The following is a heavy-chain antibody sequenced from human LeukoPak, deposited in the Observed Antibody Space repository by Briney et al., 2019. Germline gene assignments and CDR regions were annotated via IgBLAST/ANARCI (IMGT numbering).Heavy chain of an antibody. Sequence: SVKVSCKASGGTFSSYAISWVRQAPGQGLEWMGRIIPIFGTANYAQKFQGRVTITADESTSTAYMELSSLRSEDTAVYYCASPVVCSGGSCYPGHDAFDIWGQGTMVTVSS. J-gene: IGHJ3*02. CDR2: IIPIFGTA. V-gene: IGHV1-69*13. D-gene: IGHD2-15*01. CDR3: ASPVVCSGGSCYPGHDAFDI. CDR1: GGTFSSYA.